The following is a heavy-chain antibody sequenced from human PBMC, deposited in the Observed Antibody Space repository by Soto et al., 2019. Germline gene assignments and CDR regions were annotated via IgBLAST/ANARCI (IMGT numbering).Heavy chain of an antibody. D-gene: IGHD3-10*01. Sequence: KPGGSLRLSCAASGFTFSSYSMNWVRQAPGKGLEWVSSISSSSSYIYYADSVKGRFTISRDNAKNSLYLQMNSLRAEDTAVYYCARDPLSIDASIDGLGWFDPRGQETLVTASS. J-gene: IGHJ5*02. CDR1: GFTFSSYS. CDR3: ARDPLSIDASIDGLGWFDP. V-gene: IGHV3-21*01. CDR2: ISSSSSYI.